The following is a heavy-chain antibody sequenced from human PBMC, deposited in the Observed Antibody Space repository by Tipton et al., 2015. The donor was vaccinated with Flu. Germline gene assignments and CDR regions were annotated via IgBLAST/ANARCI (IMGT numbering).Heavy chain of an antibody. Sequence: SLRLSCAASGFTFSTSWMSWVRQAPGKGLEWVANINQGGSEKYYVDSVKGRFTISRDNAKNSLHLHMNSLRAEDTAVYYRARTRGGYCSSSSCYADYFDYWGQGTLVTVSS. CDR3: ARTRGGYCSSSSCYADYFDY. V-gene: IGHV3-7*01. CDR1: GFTFSTSW. CDR2: INQGGSEK. J-gene: IGHJ4*02. D-gene: IGHD2-2*01.